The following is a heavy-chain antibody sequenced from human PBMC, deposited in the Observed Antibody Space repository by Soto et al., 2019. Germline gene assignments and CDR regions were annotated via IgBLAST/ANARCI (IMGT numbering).Heavy chain of an antibody. Sequence: SVKVSCKASGGTFSSYSISWVRHAPGQGLEWMGEIIPIFGTANYAQKFQGRVTITADESTSTAYMELSSLRSEDTAVYYCARDPSAELEPFNWFDPWGQGTLVTVSS. J-gene: IGHJ5*02. CDR2: IIPIFGTA. V-gene: IGHV1-69*13. CDR3: ARDPSAELEPFNWFDP. CDR1: GGTFSSYS. D-gene: IGHD1-1*01.